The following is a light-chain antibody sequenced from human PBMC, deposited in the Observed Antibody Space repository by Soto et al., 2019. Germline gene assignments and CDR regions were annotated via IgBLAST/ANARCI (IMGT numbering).Light chain of an antibody. CDR2: AAS. CDR3: QQSYSSISIT. Sequence: DIQMTQSPSSLSASVGDRVTITCRASESIARHLNWYQQKPGKAPKLLIYAASSLQNGVPSRFSGGGSGTDFTLTISNLQPEDFATYYCQQSYSSISITFGQGTRLQIK. V-gene: IGKV1-39*01. J-gene: IGKJ5*01. CDR1: ESIARH.